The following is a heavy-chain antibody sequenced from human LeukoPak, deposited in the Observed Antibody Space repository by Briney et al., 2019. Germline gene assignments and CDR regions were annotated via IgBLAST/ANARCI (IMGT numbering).Heavy chain of an antibody. CDR3: ARDFRYGDYVRPRYYFDY. CDR1: GYTFTSYA. J-gene: IGHJ4*02. D-gene: IGHD4-17*01. Sequence: GASVKVSCKASGYTFTSYAMHWVRQAPGQRLEWMGWINAGNGNTKYSQKLQGRVTITRDTSASTAYMELSSLRSEDTAVYYCARDFRYGDYVRPRYYFDYWGQGTLVTVSS. CDR2: INAGNGNT. V-gene: IGHV1-3*01.